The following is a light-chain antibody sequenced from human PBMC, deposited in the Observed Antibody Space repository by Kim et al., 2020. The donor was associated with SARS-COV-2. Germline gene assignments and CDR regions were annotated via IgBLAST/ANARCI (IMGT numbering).Light chain of an antibody. CDR1: SGPVTNSHY. Sequence: PGGTVTLTCGSSSGPVTNSHYPYWIQQKPGQAPMTLIYDTNNKHSWTPARFSGSLLGVKAALTLSGAQPEDEAEYYCLLVYKDVRVFGGGTQLTVL. V-gene: IGLV7-46*01. CDR3: LLVYKDVRV. J-gene: IGLJ2*01. CDR2: DTN.